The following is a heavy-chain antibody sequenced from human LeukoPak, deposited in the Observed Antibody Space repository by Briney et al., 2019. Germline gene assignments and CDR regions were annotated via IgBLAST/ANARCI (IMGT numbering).Heavy chain of an antibody. D-gene: IGHD6-19*01. J-gene: IGHJ4*02. Sequence: PGGSLRLSCAASGFTFSSYWMSWVRQAPGKGLEWVSGMSGRGDTSYYADSVKGRFTISRDNSKNTLFLQMNSLRAEDTAVYYCAKLAGIRGWFVYYFDYWGQGTLVTVS. CDR2: MSGRGDTS. CDR1: GFTFSSYW. V-gene: IGHV3-23*01. CDR3: AKLAGIRGWFVYYFDY.